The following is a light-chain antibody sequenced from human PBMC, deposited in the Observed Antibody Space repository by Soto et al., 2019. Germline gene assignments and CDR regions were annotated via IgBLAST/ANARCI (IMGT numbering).Light chain of an antibody. CDR2: DAS. CDR1: QSVTTNF. V-gene: IGKV3-20*01. J-gene: IGKJ2*01. Sequence: IVLTQSPGILSLSPGERAALSCRAGQSVTTNFLAWYQQKPGQAPRLLIYDASTRATGISDRFSGSGSGTDFTLTISRLDPEDFAVYYCQHYGTSPRTFGQGTKLEIK. CDR3: QHYGTSPRT.